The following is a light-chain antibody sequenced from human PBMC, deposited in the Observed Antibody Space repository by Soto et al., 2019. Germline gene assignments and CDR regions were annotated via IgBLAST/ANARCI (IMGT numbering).Light chain of an antibody. Sequence: DIQMTQSPSSLSASVGDTVTITCRASQDIRNDLGWYQQIPGKAPKILIYAASSLPSGVPSRFRGSGSGTDFTLTISSLQPEDFATYYCQQANSFPLTFGGGTKVDIK. J-gene: IGKJ4*01. CDR3: QQANSFPLT. V-gene: IGKV1-17*01. CDR1: QDIRND. CDR2: AAS.